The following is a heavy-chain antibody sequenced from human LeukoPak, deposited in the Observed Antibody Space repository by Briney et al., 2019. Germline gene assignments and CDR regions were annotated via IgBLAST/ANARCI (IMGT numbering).Heavy chain of an antibody. CDR1: GVSISSYY. Sequence: PSETLSLTCTVSGVSISSYYWSWIRQPPGKGLEWIGYIYYSGSTNYNPTLKSRVTISVDTSKNQFSLKLSSVTAADTAVYYCARHEYCGGDCSYYFDYWGQGTLVTVSS. CDR2: IYYSGST. D-gene: IGHD2-21*02. J-gene: IGHJ4*02. V-gene: IGHV4-59*08. CDR3: ARHEYCGGDCSYYFDY.